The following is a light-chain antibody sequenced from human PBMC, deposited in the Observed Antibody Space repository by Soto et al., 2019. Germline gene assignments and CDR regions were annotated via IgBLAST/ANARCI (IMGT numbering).Light chain of an antibody. J-gene: IGKJ1*01. V-gene: IGKV1-5*01. CDR2: DAS. CDR3: QQYNSYL. CDR1: QSISSW. Sequence: DIQMTQSPSTLSASVGDRVTITCRASQSISSWLAWYQQKPGKAPKLLIYDASSLESGVPSRFSGSGSETEFTLTISSLQPDDFATYYCQQYNSYLFGQGTKVDIK.